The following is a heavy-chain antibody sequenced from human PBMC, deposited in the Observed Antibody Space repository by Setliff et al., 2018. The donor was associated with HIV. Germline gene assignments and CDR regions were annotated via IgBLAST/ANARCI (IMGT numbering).Heavy chain of an antibody. D-gene: IGHD4-17*01. CDR3: TRDAEPYGDYGNLKYFDL. J-gene: IGHJ2*01. CDR2: IYYSGTT. CDR1: GGSINSDNYY. Sequence: SETLSLTCSVSGGSINSDNYYWGWIRQAPGKGLEWIGSIYYSGTTYYNPSLRGRVTISVDRSRNQFSLTLNSLKTEDTAVYYCTRDAEPYGDYGNLKYFDLWGRGTLVTVSS. V-gene: IGHV4-39*07.